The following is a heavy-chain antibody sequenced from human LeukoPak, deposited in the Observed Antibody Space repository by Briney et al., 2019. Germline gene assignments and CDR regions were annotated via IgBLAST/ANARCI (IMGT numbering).Heavy chain of an antibody. Sequence: SQTLSLTCAISGDSVSSNIVTWNWIRQSPSRGLEWLGRTYYRSKWYNDYAVSVKSRIIINPDTSKNQFSLQLNSVTPEDTAVYYCARSTGWSGVGVWGQGTTVTVSS. J-gene: IGHJ6*02. V-gene: IGHV6-1*01. D-gene: IGHD6-19*01. CDR3: ARSTGWSGVGV. CDR2: TYYRSKWYN. CDR1: GDSVSSNIVT.